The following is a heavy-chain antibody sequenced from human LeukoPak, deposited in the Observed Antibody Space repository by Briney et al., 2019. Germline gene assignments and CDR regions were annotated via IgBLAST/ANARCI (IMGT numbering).Heavy chain of an antibody. V-gene: IGHV3-74*01. J-gene: IGHJ4*02. CDR1: GFTFSTSW. CDR2: INSDGSST. Sequence: GGSLRLSCAASGFTFSTSWMHWVRQVPGKGLVWVSRINSDGSSTSYADSVKGRFTISRDNAKNTLYLQMNSLRAEDTAVCYCSEDDNVDTSGFGRHWGQGTLVTVSS. CDR3: SEDDNVDTSGFGRH. D-gene: IGHD6-19*01.